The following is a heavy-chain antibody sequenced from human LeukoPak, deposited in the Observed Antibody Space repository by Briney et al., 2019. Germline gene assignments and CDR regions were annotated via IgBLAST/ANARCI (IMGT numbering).Heavy chain of an antibody. D-gene: IGHD3-10*01. V-gene: IGHV3-30*03. CDR1: GGTFSSYG. Sequence: SCKASGGTFSSYGMHWVRQAPGKGLEWVAVISYDGSNKYYADSVKGRFTISRDNSKNTLYLQMNSLRAEDTAVYYCARTLSMVERYFDYWGQGTLVTVSS. J-gene: IGHJ4*02. CDR2: ISYDGSNK. CDR3: ARTLSMVERYFDY.